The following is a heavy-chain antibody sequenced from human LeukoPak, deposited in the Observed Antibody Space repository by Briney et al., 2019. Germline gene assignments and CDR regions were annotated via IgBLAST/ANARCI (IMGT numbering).Heavy chain of an antibody. CDR2: ICYSGST. CDR1: GGSISSYY. D-gene: IGHD3-22*01. CDR3: ARHVIVPDSSGYPLD. Sequence: SETLSLTCTVSGGSISSYYWSWIRQPPGKGLEWIGYICYSGSTNYNPSLKSRVTISVDTSKNQFSLKLSSVTAADTAVYYCARHVIVPDSSGYPLDWGQGTLVTVSS. J-gene: IGHJ4*02. V-gene: IGHV4-59*08.